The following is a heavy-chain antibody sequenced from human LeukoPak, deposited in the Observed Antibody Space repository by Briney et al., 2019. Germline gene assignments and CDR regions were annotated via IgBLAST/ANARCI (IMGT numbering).Heavy chain of an antibody. CDR3: ARVVYYDFWSGYYPHYYYYYMDV. J-gene: IGHJ6*03. Sequence: SETLSLTCTVSGGSISSHYWSWIRQPPGKGLEWIGYIYYSGSTNYNPSLKSRVTISVDTSKNQFSLKLSSVTAADTAVYYCARVVYYDFWSGYYPHYYYYYMDVWGKGTTVTVSS. CDR2: IYYSGST. CDR1: GGSISSHY. V-gene: IGHV4-59*11. D-gene: IGHD3-3*01.